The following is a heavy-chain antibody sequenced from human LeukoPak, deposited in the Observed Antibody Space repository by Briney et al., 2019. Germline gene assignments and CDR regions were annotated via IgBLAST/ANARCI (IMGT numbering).Heavy chain of an antibody. J-gene: IGHJ4*02. V-gene: IGHV4/OR15-8*02. CDR1: GVSINSSEW. CDR3: GKTDIYFNPIDY. CDR2: IHRDGRP. D-gene: IGHD3-9*01. Sequence: SETLSLTCGVSGVSINSSEWGIWVRQPPGQGLEWSWEIHRDGRPRYNPSLKSQVTMSIDSSKTQFSLSVTSVTAADTAIYYCGKTDIYFNPIDYWGPGSLVTVSS.